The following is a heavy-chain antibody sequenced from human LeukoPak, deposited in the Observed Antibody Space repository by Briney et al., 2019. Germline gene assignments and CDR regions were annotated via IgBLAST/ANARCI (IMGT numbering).Heavy chain of an antibody. CDR2: INQNGGEK. CDR1: GFTFSSYS. CDR3: ARGAKSGWYAEYFQQ. V-gene: IGHV3-7*03. Sequence: GGSLRLSCAASGFTFSSYSMSWVRQAPGKGLEWVANINQNGGEKYYVDSVKGRFTISRDNAKNTLYLQMNSLRAEDTAVYYCARGAKSGWYAEYFQQWGQGTLVTVS. J-gene: IGHJ1*01. D-gene: IGHD6-19*01.